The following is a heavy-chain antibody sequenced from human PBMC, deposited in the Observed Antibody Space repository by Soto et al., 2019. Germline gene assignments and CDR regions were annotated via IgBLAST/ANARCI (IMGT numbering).Heavy chain of an antibody. Sequence: QVQLVQSGAGVKKPGSSVKVSCKAYGGTFSSYAISWVRQAPGQGLEWMGGIIPIFGTANYAQKYQDRVTITADESTRTAGMGLTSLRSGDTAVYYCARHLGGRGYDYGMDDWGHRATVTVSS. CDR1: GGTFSSYA. CDR2: IIPIFGTA. D-gene: IGHD2-15*01. V-gene: IGHV1-69*12. J-gene: IGHJ6*01. CDR3: ARHLGGRGYDYGMDD.